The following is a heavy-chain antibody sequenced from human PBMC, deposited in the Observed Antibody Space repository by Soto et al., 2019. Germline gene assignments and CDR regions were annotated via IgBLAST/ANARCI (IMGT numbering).Heavy chain of an antibody. J-gene: IGHJ6*02. CDR2: IIPILGET. CDR1: GTIFSSYT. CDR3: ARGLGGRMDD. Sequence: QVQLVQSGAEVKKPGSSVRVSCKASGTIFSSYTISWVRQAPGQGLEWMGRIIPILGETNSAQKFQDRVTLTADKSKNTAYMELNRLRLEDTAVYYCARGLGGRMDDWGQGTKVTVSS. D-gene: IGHD3-16*01. V-gene: IGHV1-69*08.